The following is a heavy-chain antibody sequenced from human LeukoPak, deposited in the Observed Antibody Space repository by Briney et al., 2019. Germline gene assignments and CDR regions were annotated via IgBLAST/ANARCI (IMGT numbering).Heavy chain of an antibody. CDR2: INSDGSST. D-gene: IGHD4-17*01. V-gene: IGHV3-74*01. CDR3: ARLGGRSTVTKIDY. Sequence: AGGSLRLSCAASGFTFSSYWMHWVRQAPGKGLVWVSRINSDGSSTSYAESVKGRFTISRDNAKNTLYLQMNSLRAEDTAVYYCARLGGRSTVTKIDYWGQGTLVTVSS. CDR1: GFTFSSYW. J-gene: IGHJ4*02.